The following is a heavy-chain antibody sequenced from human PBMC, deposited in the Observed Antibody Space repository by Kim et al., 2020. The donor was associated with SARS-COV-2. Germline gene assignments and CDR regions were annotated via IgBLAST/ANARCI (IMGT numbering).Heavy chain of an antibody. CDR1: GGTFSSYA. Sequence: SVKVSCKASGGTFSSYAISWVRQAPGQGLEWMGGIIPIFGTANYAQKFQGRVTITADESTSTAYMELSSLRSEDTAVYYCARRGINYYDSSGYPHFDYWGQGTLVTVSS. CDR2: IIPIFGTA. CDR3: ARRGINYYDSSGYPHFDY. J-gene: IGHJ4*02. V-gene: IGHV1-69*13. D-gene: IGHD3-22*01.